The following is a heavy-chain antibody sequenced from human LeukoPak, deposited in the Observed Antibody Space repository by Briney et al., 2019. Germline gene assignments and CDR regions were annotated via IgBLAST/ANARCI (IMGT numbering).Heavy chain of an antibody. Sequence: GGSLRLSCAASGFTFSRYDMHWVRHITGKGLEWLSNSGTVGDTYYPDSVKGRFTTSREDAKNSVYLQMDSLRVGDTAVYYCARTKPWPNNDVFDMWGQGTLVIVSS. J-gene: IGHJ3*02. CDR1: GFTFSRYD. CDR3: ARTKPWPNNDVFDM. CDR2: SGTVGDT. V-gene: IGHV3-13*01. D-gene: IGHD6-19*01.